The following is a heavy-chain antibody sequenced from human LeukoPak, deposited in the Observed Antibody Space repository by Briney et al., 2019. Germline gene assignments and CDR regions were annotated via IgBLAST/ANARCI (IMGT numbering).Heavy chain of an antibody. CDR1: GYTFTGYY. Sequence: ASVKVSCKASGYTFTGYYMHWVRQASRQGLEWMGWFNPNSGGTNYAQKFQGRVTMTRDTSISTAYMELSRLRSDDTAVYYCAREGTTMVRGGGAFDIWGQGTMVTVSS. J-gene: IGHJ3*02. CDR3: AREGTTMVRGGGAFDI. CDR2: FNPNSGGT. V-gene: IGHV1-2*02. D-gene: IGHD3-10*01.